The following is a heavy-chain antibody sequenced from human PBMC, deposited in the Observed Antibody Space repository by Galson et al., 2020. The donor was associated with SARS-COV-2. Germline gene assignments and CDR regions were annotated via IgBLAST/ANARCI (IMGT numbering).Heavy chain of an antibody. CDR2: INSDGSSK. J-gene: IGHJ6*02. Sequence: GGSLSLSCAASGFTFSSYWLHWVRQAPGKGLVWVSRINSDGSSKSYADSVKGRFTISRDNAKNTLYLQMNSLRAEDTAVYYCARDPTSYYDFWSGYAYHDGMDVWGQGTTVTVSS. CDR3: ARDPTSYYDFWSGYAYHDGMDV. CDR1: GFTFSSYW. D-gene: IGHD3-3*01. V-gene: IGHV3-74*01.